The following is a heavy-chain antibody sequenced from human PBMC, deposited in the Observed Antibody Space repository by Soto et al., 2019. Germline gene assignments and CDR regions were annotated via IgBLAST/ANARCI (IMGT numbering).Heavy chain of an antibody. CDR2: ISVYNGHT. V-gene: IGHV1-18*01. D-gene: IGHD3-16*01. CDR3: ARDQGTYGTSSHY. CDR1: GYIFTSYG. Sequence: ASVKVSCKASGYIFTSYGINWVRQAPGQGLEWMGWISVYNGHTKYAHKFQDRVTMSTDTSASTAYMEVRSLRSDDTAVYYCARDQGTYGTSSHYCGQGTLVTVSS. J-gene: IGHJ4*02.